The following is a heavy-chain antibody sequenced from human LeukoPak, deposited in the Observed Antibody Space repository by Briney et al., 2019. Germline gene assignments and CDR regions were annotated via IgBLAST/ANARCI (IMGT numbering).Heavy chain of an antibody. Sequence: VASVKVSCKTSGGTFSNSGISWGRQAPGQGGEWMGGVIPVFGITNNAQKCQGGLTLTADTSTTTAYTELSSLTPDNTAVYNSARERLARFPYFDYWGQGTLVAVSS. CDR1: GGTFSNSG. D-gene: IGHD3-3*01. CDR2: VIPVFGIT. J-gene: IGHJ4*02. V-gene: IGHV1-69*17. CDR3: ARERLARFPYFDY.